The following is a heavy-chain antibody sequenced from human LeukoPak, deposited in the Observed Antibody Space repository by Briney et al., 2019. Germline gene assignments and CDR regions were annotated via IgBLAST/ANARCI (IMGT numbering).Heavy chain of an antibody. Sequence: ETSETLSLTCTVSGGSISSGDYYWSWIRQPPGKGLEWIGYIYYSGSTNYNPSLKSRVTISVDTSKNQFSLKLSSVTAADTAVYYCARYLSIRAAVAGIVLVNYYYGMDVWGQGTTVTVSS. CDR3: ARYLSIRAAVAGIVLVNYYYGMDV. D-gene: IGHD6-19*01. V-gene: IGHV4-61*08. CDR1: GGSISSGDYY. CDR2: IYYSGST. J-gene: IGHJ6*02.